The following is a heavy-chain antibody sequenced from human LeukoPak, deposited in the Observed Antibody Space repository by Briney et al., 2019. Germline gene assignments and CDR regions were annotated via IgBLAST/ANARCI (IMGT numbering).Heavy chain of an antibody. CDR1: GFTFNRYA. V-gene: IGHV3-30-3*01. D-gene: IGHD4-17*01. CDR2: ISYDGSNK. CDR3: ARDRDYGGNSAFNY. Sequence: PGGSLRLSCAASGFTFNRYAMHWVRQAPGKGLEGVAVISYDGSNKYYADSVKGRFTISRDNSKNTLYLQMNSLRAEDTAVYYCARDRDYGGNSAFNYWGQGTLVTVSS. J-gene: IGHJ4*02.